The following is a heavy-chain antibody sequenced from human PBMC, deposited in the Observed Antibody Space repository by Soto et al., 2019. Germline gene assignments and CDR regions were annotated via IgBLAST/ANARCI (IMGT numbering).Heavy chain of an antibody. CDR2: IYPGDSDT. CDR3: ARARYYYDSSGYPKPYYFDY. Sequence: GESLKISCKGSGYSFTSYWIGWVRQMPGKGLEWMGIIYPGDSDTRYSPSFQGQVTISADKSISTAYLQWSSLKAPDTAMYYCARARYYYDSSGYPKPYYFDYWGQGTLVTVSS. D-gene: IGHD3-22*01. J-gene: IGHJ4*02. CDR1: GYSFTSYW. V-gene: IGHV5-51*01.